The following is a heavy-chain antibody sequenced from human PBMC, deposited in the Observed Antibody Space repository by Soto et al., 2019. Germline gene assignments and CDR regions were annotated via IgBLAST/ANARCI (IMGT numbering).Heavy chain of an antibody. CDR1: GGSISSSSYY. D-gene: IGHD5-18*01. Sequence: QLQLQESGPGLVKPSETLSLTCTVSGGSISSSSYYWGWIRQPPGKGLDWIGCIYYSGSTYYNPSLSSRVTITVDTSKNQFSLKLSSVTAADTAVYYCARVSAGYSYGRGKSMVDYWGQGTLVTVSS. J-gene: IGHJ4*02. V-gene: IGHV4-39*01. CDR2: IYYSGST. CDR3: ARVSAGYSYGRGKSMVDY.